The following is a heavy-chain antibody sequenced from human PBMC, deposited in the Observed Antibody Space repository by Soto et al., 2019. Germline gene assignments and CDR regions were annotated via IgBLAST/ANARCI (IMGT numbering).Heavy chain of an antibody. Sequence: QITLKESGPTLLRPTQTLTLTCTFSGFSLSTSGLGVGWIRPPPGKTLEWLAHIYWNDDKRYSPSLKARLTITKDTSKNQVVLTMTNMDPVDTATYYCAHRPSGWYLFDYWGQGTLVTVSS. CDR1: GFSLSTSGLG. CDR3: AHRPSGWYLFDY. V-gene: IGHV2-5*01. D-gene: IGHD6-19*01. J-gene: IGHJ4*02. CDR2: IYWNDDK.